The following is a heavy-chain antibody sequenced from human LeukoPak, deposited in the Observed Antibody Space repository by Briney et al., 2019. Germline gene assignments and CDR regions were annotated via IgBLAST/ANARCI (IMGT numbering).Heavy chain of an antibody. CDR1: GYTFTSYG. Sequence: ASVKVSCKASGYTFTSYGISWVRQAPGQGLEWMGWISAYNGNTNYAQKLQGRVTMTTDTSTSTAYMELRSLRSDDTAVYYCARGIAAGSGYYYYYMDVWGKGTTVTVSS. D-gene: IGHD6-13*01. J-gene: IGHJ6*03. CDR3: ARGIAAGSGYYYYYMDV. V-gene: IGHV1-18*01. CDR2: ISAYNGNT.